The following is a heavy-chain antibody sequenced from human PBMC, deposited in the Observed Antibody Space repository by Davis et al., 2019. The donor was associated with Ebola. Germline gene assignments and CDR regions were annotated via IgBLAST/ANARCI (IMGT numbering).Heavy chain of an antibody. CDR3: AEGGTNNFLGAN. Sequence: GESPKISCAASGFTFSGSAMHWVRQASGKGLEWVGRIRSKANSYATAYAASVKGRFTISRDDSKNTLYLQMDSLRAEDTAVFYCAEGGTNNFLGANWGQGTLVTVPS. V-gene: IGHV3-73*01. D-gene: IGHD2-8*01. CDR1: GFTFSGSA. J-gene: IGHJ4*02. CDR2: IRSKANSYAT.